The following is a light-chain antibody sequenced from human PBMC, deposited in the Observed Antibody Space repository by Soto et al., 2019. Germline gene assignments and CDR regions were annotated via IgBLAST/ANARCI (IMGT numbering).Light chain of an antibody. Sequence: QSVLTQPASVSGSPGQSITISCTGTSSDVGGHNSVSWYQQHPGKAPKLMIYDVSSRPSGVSNRFSGSKSGNTASLTISGLQAEDEADYHCSSYTTGSTTPMVFGGGTKLTVL. CDR2: DVS. CDR1: SSDVGGHNS. V-gene: IGLV2-14*03. J-gene: IGLJ2*01. CDR3: SSYTTGSTTPMV.